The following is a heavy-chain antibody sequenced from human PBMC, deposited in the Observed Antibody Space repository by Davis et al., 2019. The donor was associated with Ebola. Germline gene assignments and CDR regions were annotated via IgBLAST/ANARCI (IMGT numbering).Heavy chain of an antibody. D-gene: IGHD4-11*01. CDR1: GFTFSSYA. CDR3: AKGSYSNIRYYYGMDV. CDR2: ISGSGGST. J-gene: IGHJ6*02. V-gene: IGHV3-23*01. Sequence: PGGSLRLSCAASGFTFSSYAMSWVRQAPGKGLEWVSAISGSGGSTYYADSVKGRFTISRDNSKNTLYLQMNSLRAEDTAVYYCAKGSYSNIRYYYGMDVWGQGTTVTVSS.